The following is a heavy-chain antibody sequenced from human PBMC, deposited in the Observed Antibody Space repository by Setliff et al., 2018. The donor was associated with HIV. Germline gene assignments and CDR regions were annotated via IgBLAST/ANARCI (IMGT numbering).Heavy chain of an antibody. D-gene: IGHD3-22*01. CDR3: ARDPSSGIYYDSSGQYFQN. CDR2: ISAYNGNT. V-gene: IGHV1-18*01. J-gene: IGHJ1*01. Sequence: ASVKVSCKASRYIFTSYGISWVRQAPGQGLEWMGWISAYNGNTNYAQKFQGRVSMTIDTSTSTAYMGLRSLRPDDTALYFCARDPSSGIYYDSSGQYFQNWGQGTLVTVSS. CDR1: RYIFTSYG.